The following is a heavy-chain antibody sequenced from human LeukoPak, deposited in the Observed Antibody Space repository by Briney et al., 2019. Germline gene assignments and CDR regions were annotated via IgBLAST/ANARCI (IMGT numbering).Heavy chain of an antibody. J-gene: IGHJ6*03. CDR3: ARHVARDYYYYYMDV. Sequence: SVKVSCKASVGTFSSYAISWVRQAPGQGLEWVGGIIPIFGTANYAQKFQGRVTITTDESTSTAYMELSSLRSADTAVYYCARHVARDYYYYYMDVWGKGTTVTVSS. CDR2: IIPIFGTA. CDR1: VGTFSSYA. V-gene: IGHV1-69*05.